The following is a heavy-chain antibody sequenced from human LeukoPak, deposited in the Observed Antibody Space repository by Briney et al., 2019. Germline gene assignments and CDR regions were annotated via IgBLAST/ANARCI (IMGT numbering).Heavy chain of an antibody. CDR3: PRQDYDILTGYYQDLYYFDY. CDR1: GYSFTSYW. Sequence: GESLKISCKGSGYSFTSYWIGWVRQMPGKGLEWMGIIYPGDSDTRYSPSFQGQVTISADKSISTAYLQWSSLKASDTAMYYCPRQDYDILTGYYQDLYYFDYWGQGTLVTVSS. D-gene: IGHD3-9*01. CDR2: IYPGDSDT. J-gene: IGHJ4*02. V-gene: IGHV5-51*01.